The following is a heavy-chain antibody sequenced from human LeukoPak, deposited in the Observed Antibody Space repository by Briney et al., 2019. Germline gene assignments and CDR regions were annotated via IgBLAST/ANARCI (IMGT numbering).Heavy chain of an antibody. V-gene: IGHV3-33*08. CDR2: IWYDGSNK. CDR3: ARVAVAGNLNNWFDP. CDR1: GFTFGDYG. J-gene: IGHJ5*02. Sequence: GGSLRLSCAASGFTFGDYGMHWVRQAPGKGLEGVGVIWYDGSNKYYADSVKGRFTISRDNSKDPLYLKMNSLRAEDTAVYYCARVAVAGNLNNWFDPWGQGTLVTVSS. D-gene: IGHD6-19*01.